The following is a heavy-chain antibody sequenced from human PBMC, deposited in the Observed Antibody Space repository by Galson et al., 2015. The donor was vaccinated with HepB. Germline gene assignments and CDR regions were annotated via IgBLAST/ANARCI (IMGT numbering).Heavy chain of an antibody. CDR1: GGSISSSSYY. CDR2: IYYSGST. V-gene: IGHV4-39*01. D-gene: IGHD5-24*01. J-gene: IGHJ4*02. Sequence: ETLSLTCTVSGGSISSSSYYWGWIRQPPGKGLEWIGSIYYSGSTYYNPSLKSRVTISVDTSKNQFSLKLSSVTAADTAVYYCARRRGWLQFWAVYFDHWGQGTLVTVSS. CDR3: ARRRGWLQFWAVYFDH.